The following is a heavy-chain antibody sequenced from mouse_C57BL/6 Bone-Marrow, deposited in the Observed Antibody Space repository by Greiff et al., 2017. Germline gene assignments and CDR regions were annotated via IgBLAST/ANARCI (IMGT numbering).Heavy chain of an antibody. CDR2: IDPSDSET. V-gene: IGHV1-52*01. J-gene: IGHJ2*01. CDR1: GYTFTSYW. D-gene: IGHD2-3*01. Sequence: VQLQQPGAELVRPGSSVKLSCKASGYTFTSYWMHWVKQRPIQGLEWIGNIDPSDSETHYNQKFKDKASLTVDKSSSTAYMQLSSLTSEDSAVYYCARRWSFDYWRPGTTLPVSS. CDR3: ARRWSFDY.